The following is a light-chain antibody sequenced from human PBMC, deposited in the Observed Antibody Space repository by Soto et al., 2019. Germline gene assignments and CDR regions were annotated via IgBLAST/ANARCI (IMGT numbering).Light chain of an antibody. CDR3: QQYNNWPPIT. J-gene: IGKJ5*01. Sequence: EIVMTQSPATLSVSPGGRATLSFRASQSISDTLAWYQQKPGQAPRLLIYSASRRATGFPGRFSGSGSGTDFTLTISSLQSEDLAVYYCQQYNNWPPITFGQGTRLEI. CDR2: SAS. V-gene: IGKV3-15*01. CDR1: QSISDT.